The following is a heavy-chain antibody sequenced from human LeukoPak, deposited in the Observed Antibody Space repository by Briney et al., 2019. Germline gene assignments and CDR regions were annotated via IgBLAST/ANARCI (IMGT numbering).Heavy chain of an antibody. Sequence: PSQTLSLTCSVSGASISSSTYYWGWIRQPPGKGLEWIGAIYYTGTTYYNPSLRSRVTISVDTSKNHFSLKLSSVTAADTALYYCASAPRQGSIGGLDYWGQGTPVTVSP. CDR3: ASAPRQGSIGGLDY. J-gene: IGHJ4*02. V-gene: IGHV4-39*02. D-gene: IGHD3-16*01. CDR1: GASISSSTYY. CDR2: IYYTGTT.